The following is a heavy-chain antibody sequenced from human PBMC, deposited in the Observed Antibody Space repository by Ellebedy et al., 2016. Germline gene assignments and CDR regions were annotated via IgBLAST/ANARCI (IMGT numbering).Heavy chain of an antibody. J-gene: IGHJ6*02. CDR1: GGSLSGYY. V-gene: IGHV4-34*09. Sequence: SETLSLXCAVYGGSLSGYYWSWIRQPPGKGLEWIGEINHSGNTDYNPSLKSRVTISVDTSKNQFSLNLRSVTAADTAVYYCARDKVDTAITSFYYGLDVWGQGTTVTVSS. D-gene: IGHD5-18*01. CDR2: INHSGNT. CDR3: ARDKVDTAITSFYYGLDV.